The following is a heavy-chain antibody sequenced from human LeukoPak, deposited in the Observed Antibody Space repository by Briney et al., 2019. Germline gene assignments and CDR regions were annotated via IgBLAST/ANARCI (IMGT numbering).Heavy chain of an antibody. CDR3: ARVYYDTTGYYRYGMDV. D-gene: IGHD3-22*01. CDR1: GGSVSSGSYY. CDR2: IYYSGST. J-gene: IGHJ6*02. V-gene: IGHV4-61*01. Sequence: PSETLSLTCTVSGGSVSSGSYYWSWIRQPPGKGLEWIGYIYYSGSTYYNPSLKSRVTISVDTSKNQFSLKVSSVTAADTAVYYCARVYYDTTGYYRYGMDVWGQGTTVTVSS.